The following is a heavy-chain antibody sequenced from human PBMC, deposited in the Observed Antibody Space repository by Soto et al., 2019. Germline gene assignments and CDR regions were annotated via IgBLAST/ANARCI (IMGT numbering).Heavy chain of an antibody. Sequence: QVQLHQWGAGLLKPSETLSLTCAVTGGSFSGYYWSWIRQFPGMGLEWIGDINHSESTNYNPSLKRIVITSVDTANNQFSLKLNSATAADTAVYYCVRSNILTGFYVVAFDVWGRGIPVTVSS. J-gene: IGHJ2*01. V-gene: IGHV4-34*01. CDR2: INHSEST. D-gene: IGHD3-9*01. CDR1: GGSFSGYY. CDR3: VRSNILTGFYVVAFDV.